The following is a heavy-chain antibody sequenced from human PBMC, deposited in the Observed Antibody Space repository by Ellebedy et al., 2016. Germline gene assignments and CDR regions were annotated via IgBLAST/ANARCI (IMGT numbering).Heavy chain of an antibody. CDR3: ARDNVSPYWYFDL. CDR1: GFTFSSYA. V-gene: IGHV3-23*01. Sequence: GGSLRLSCAASGFTFSSYAMSWVRQAPGKGLEWVSSISGSGGNTHYADSVKGRFTISRDNAKNSLFLQMNSLRDEDTAVYYCARDNVSPYWYFDLWGRGTLVTVSS. CDR2: ISGSGGNT. J-gene: IGHJ2*01. D-gene: IGHD2-8*01.